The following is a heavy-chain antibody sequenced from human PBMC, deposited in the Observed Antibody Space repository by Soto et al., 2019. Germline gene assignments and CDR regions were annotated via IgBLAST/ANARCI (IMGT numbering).Heavy chain of an antibody. CDR2: IYHTGTT. CDR1: GLSVNSTNFY. V-gene: IGHV4-39*02. J-gene: IGHJ4*02. D-gene: IGHD5-18*01. Sequence: SETLSLTCTVSGLSVNSTNFYGGWIRQPPGKGLEWIANIYHTGTTYYNPSLKSRVTISVDTSKNHFSLRLTSVTAADTAVYYCARVDSTMVLPFFDYWGQGTLVTVSS. CDR3: ARVDSTMVLPFFDY.